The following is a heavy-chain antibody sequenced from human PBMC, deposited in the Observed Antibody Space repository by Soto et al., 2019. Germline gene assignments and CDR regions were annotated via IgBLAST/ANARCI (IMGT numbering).Heavy chain of an antibody. V-gene: IGHV3-30-3*01. D-gene: IGHD2-2*02. CDR2: ISYDGSNK. J-gene: IGHJ6*02. CDR3: ARGVLVPAAIVYYYGMDV. Sequence: QVQLVESGGGVVQPGRSLRLSCAASGFTFSSYAMHWVRQAPGKGLEWVAVISYDGSNKYYADSVKGRFTISRDNSKNTLYLQMNSRRVEDTAVYYCARGVLVPAAIVYYYGMDVWGQGTTVTVSS. CDR1: GFTFSSYA.